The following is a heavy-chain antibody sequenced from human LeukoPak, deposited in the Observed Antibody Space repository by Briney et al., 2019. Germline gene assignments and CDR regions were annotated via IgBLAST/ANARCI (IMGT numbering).Heavy chain of an antibody. CDR3: AKDRRYYDSSGYYLGY. Sequence: GGSLRLSCAASGFTFSDYYMSWIRQAPGKGLEWVSYISSSGSTIYYADSVKGRFTISRDNSKNTLYLQMNSLRAEDTAVYYCAKDRRYYDSSGYYLGYWGQGTLVTVSS. CDR2: ISSSGSTI. CDR1: GFTFSDYY. V-gene: IGHV3-11*01. J-gene: IGHJ4*02. D-gene: IGHD3-22*01.